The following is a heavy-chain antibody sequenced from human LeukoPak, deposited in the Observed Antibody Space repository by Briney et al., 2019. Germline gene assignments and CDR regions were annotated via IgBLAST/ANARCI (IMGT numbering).Heavy chain of an antibody. CDR3: AAGTMGRYYYYGMDV. Sequence: TSVKVSCKASGFTFTSSAMQWVRQARGQRLEWIGWIVVGSGNTNYAQKFQERVTITRDMSTSTAYMELSSLRSEDTAVYYCAAGTMGRYYYYGMDVWGQGTTATVSS. CDR2: IVVGSGNT. D-gene: IGHD3-10*01. CDR1: GFTFTSSA. J-gene: IGHJ6*02. V-gene: IGHV1-58*02.